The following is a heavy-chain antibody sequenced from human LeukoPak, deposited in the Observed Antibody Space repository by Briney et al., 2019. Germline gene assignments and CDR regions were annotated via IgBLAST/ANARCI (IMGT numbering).Heavy chain of an antibody. V-gene: IGHV4-39*07. CDR1: GGSISSSSYY. J-gene: IGHJ3*02. Sequence: SETLSLTCTVSGGSISSSSYYWGWIRQPPGKGLEWIGSIYYSGSTYYNPSLKSRVTISVDTSKNQFSLKLSSVTAADTAVYYCARLAAADAFDIWGQGTVVTVSS. CDR3: ARLAAADAFDI. D-gene: IGHD6-13*01. CDR2: IYYSGST.